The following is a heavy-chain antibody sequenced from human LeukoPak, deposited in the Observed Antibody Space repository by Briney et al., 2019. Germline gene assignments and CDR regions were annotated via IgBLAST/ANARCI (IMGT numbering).Heavy chain of an antibody. CDR3: AKDTTLIRGRSRGGAFDI. J-gene: IGHJ3*02. Sequence: GGSLRLSCAASGFTFSSYAMSWVRQAPGKGLEWVSAITGSGGITYYADSVKGRFTISRDNSKNTLYLQMNSLRAEDTAIYYCAKDTTLIRGRSRGGAFDIWGRGTMVTVSS. D-gene: IGHD3-10*01. CDR2: ITGSGGIT. V-gene: IGHV3-23*01. CDR1: GFTFSSYA.